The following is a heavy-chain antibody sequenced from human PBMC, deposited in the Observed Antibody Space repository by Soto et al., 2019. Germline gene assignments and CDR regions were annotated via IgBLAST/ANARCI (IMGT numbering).Heavy chain of an antibody. CDR2: IKRKTDEGTT. CDR3: TTESYNVLTGLVY. D-gene: IGHD3-9*01. J-gene: IGHJ4*02. Sequence: EVQLVESGGALVKPGGCLRLSCAASGFTFSDVWMSWVRQAPGKGLEWVGHIKRKTDEGTTDYAAPVKGRFTISRDDSKNALYLQMNSLKTEDTAVYYCTTESYNVLTGLVYWGQGTLVTVSS. V-gene: IGHV3-15*02. CDR1: GFTFSDVW.